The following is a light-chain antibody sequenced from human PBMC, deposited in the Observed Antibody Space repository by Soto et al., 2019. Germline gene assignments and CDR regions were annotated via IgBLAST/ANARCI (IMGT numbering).Light chain of an antibody. Sequence: QSVLTQPASVSGSPGQSITISCTGTSSDVGGYNYVSWYQQHPGKAPKLMIYDVSKRPSGVSNRFSGSKSGNTASLTISGLQDEDEADYYCSSYTSSSTLVFGGGTKLTVL. CDR1: SSDVGGYNY. V-gene: IGLV2-14*01. CDR3: SSYTSSSTLV. J-gene: IGLJ2*01. CDR2: DVS.